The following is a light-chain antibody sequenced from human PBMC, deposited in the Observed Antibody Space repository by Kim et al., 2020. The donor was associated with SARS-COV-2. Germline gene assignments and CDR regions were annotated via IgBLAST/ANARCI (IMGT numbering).Light chain of an antibody. Sequence: QAVVTQEPSLTASPGETVTLTCGSSTGAVTSGHYPYWFQQKPGQAPRTLIYHTTNRHSWTPARFSGSLLGGKAALTLSGAQPEDEAEYYCLLFYSGAGIFGGGTQLTVL. CDR2: HTT. J-gene: IGLJ2*01. V-gene: IGLV7-46*01. CDR3: LLFYSGAGI. CDR1: TGAVTSGHY.